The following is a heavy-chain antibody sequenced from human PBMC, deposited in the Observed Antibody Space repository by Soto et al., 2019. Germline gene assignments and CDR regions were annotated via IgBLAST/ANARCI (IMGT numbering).Heavy chain of an antibody. CDR2: ISGSGGST. CDR3: ASRGSGSYYDY. Sequence: EVQLLESGGGLVQPGGSLRLSCAASGFTFSSYAMHWVRQAPGKGLEWVSAISGSGGSTYYADSVKGRFTISRDNSKNTLYLQMTSLRAEDTAVYYCASRGSGSYYDYWGQGTLVTVSS. J-gene: IGHJ4*02. D-gene: IGHD1-26*01. CDR1: GFTFSSYA. V-gene: IGHV3-23*01.